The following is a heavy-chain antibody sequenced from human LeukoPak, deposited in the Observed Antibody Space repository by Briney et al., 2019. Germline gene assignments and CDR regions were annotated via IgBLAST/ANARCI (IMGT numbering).Heavy chain of an antibody. CDR1: GFTFGTYG. Sequence: GGSLRLSCAASGFTFGTYGMQWVRQAPGKGLEWVAVIWYDGSNKYYADSVKGRFTISRDNSKNTVYLQMNSLRDEDTAVYYCATLARGTSSLGDYFDYWGQGTLVTVSS. V-gene: IGHV3-33*01. CDR2: IWYDGSNK. D-gene: IGHD2-2*01. J-gene: IGHJ4*02. CDR3: ATLARGTSSLGDYFDY.